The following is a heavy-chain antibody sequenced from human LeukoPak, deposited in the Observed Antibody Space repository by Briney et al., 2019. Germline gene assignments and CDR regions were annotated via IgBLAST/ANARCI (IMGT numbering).Heavy chain of an antibody. CDR3: AKLMDWVSISSPFDY. D-gene: IGHD3/OR15-3a*01. CDR2: ISYDGSNK. Sequence: GGSLRLSCAASGFTFSSYGMHWVRQAPGKGLEWVAVISYDGSNKYYADSVKGRFTISRDNSKNTLYLQMNSLRAEDTAVYYCAKLMDWVSISSPFDYWGQGTLVTVSS. V-gene: IGHV3-30*18. J-gene: IGHJ4*02. CDR1: GFTFSSYG.